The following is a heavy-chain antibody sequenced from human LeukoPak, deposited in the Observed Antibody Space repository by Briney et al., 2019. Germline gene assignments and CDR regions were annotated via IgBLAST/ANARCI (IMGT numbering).Heavy chain of an antibody. Sequence: SETLSLTCAVYGGSFSGYYWSWIRQPPGKGLEWIGEINHSGSTNYNPSLKSRVTISVDTSKNQFSLKLSSVTAADTAVYYCARDSSSGMDVWGQGTTVSVSS. D-gene: IGHD6-13*01. CDR2: INHSGST. V-gene: IGHV4-34*01. CDR3: ARDSSSGMDV. J-gene: IGHJ6*02. CDR1: GGSFSGYY.